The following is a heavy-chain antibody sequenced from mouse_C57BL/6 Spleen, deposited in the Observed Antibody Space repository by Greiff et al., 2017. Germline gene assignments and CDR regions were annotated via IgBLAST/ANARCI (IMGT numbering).Heavy chain of an antibody. Sequence: QVQLQQPGAELVKPGASVTLSCKASGYTFTSYWMQWVKQRPGRGLEWIGEIDPSDSYTNYNPKFKGKATLTVDTSSSTAYMQLSSLTSEDSAVYYCARVLRYPWFAYWGQGTLVTVSA. D-gene: IGHD1-1*01. CDR1: GYTFTSYW. CDR2: IDPSDSYT. CDR3: ARVLRYPWFAY. V-gene: IGHV1-50*01. J-gene: IGHJ3*01.